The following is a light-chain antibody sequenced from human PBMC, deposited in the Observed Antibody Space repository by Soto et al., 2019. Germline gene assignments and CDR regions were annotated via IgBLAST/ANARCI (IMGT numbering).Light chain of an antibody. J-gene: IGLJ2*01. Sequence: QAVVTQEPSLTVSPGGTVTLTCGSSTGAVTSGHYPYWFQQKPGQAPRTLIYDTSNKHSWTPARFSGSLLGGKAALTLSGAQPEDEAVYYCLLSYSGAPHVVFGGGTKLTVL. CDR3: LLSYSGAPHVV. CDR1: TGAVTSGHY. CDR2: DTS. V-gene: IGLV7-46*01.